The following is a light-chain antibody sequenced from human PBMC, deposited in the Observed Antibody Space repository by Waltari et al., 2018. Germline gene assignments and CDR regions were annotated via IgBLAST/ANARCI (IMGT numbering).Light chain of an antibody. V-gene: IGKV3-11*01. CDR3: QQRHAWPIT. CDR2: AAS. Sequence: EIVLTQSPGFLSLPPGERVTLSCRASQNIHSFLAWFQQKPGQAPRLLIFAASSRATGVPPRFSGSGSGTDFTLTISSLEPEDFATYYCQQRHAWPITFGGGTKLEIK. J-gene: IGKJ4*01. CDR1: QNIHSF.